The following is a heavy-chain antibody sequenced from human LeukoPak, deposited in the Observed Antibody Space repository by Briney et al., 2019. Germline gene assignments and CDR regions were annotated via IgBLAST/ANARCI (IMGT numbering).Heavy chain of an antibody. J-gene: IGHJ4*02. V-gene: IGHV3-23*01. CDR1: GLTFSSYG. CDR3: AKMQGYFDY. Sequence: PGGSLRLSCEASGLTFSSYGMSWVRQAPGKGLQWVSAITGDGTTTYYADSVKGRFAISKDNSKNMLYLQMSSLRAEDTAVYYCAKMQGYFDYWGQGTLVTVSS. CDR2: ITGDGTTT.